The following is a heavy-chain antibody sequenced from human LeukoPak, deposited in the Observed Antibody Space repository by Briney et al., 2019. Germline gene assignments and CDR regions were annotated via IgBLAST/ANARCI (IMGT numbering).Heavy chain of an antibody. CDR2: ISSSSSYI. CDR1: GFTFSSYS. D-gene: IGHD3-10*01. V-gene: IGHV3-21*01. J-gene: IGHJ5*01. Sequence: PGGSLRLSCAASGFTFSSYSMNWVRQAPGKGLEWVSSISSSSSYIYYADSVKGRFTISRDNAKNSLYLQMNSLRAEDTAVYYCARGRRSGGITMIRGVKDRGWFDFWGQGTLVTVSS. CDR3: ARGRRSGGITMIRGVKDRGWFDF.